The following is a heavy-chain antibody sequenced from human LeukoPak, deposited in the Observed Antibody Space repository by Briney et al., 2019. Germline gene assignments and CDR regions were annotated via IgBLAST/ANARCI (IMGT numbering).Heavy chain of an antibody. CDR3: ARATVTRWFDP. CDR1: GFAFRSFG. V-gene: IGHV3-33*01. Sequence: GGFLRLSCAASGFAFRSFGTHWVRQAPGKGLEWVAVIWYDGTNKYYADSVKGRFTISRDNSKNTLYLQMNSLRAEDTAVYYCARATVTRWFDPWGQGTLVTVSS. J-gene: IGHJ5*02. CDR2: IWYDGTNK. D-gene: IGHD4-17*01.